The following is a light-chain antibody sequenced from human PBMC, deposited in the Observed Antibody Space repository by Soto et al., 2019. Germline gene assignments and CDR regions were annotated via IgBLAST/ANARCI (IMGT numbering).Light chain of an antibody. CDR1: QSISSW. Sequence: IQMTQSPSTLSASVGDRVTITCRASQSISSWLAWYQQKPGKAPKLLIYKASSLESGVPSRFSGSGSGTEFTLTISSLQPDDFATYYCQQYNSYSLWTFGQGTK. V-gene: IGKV1-5*03. CDR3: QQYNSYSLWT. J-gene: IGKJ1*01. CDR2: KAS.